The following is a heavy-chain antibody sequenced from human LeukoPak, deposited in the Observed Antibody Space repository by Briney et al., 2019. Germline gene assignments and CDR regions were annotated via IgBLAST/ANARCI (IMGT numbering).Heavy chain of an antibody. V-gene: IGHV3-30*04. J-gene: IGHJ4*02. D-gene: IGHD5-24*01. CDR2: ISYDGSNK. Sequence: PGGSLRLSCAASGFTFSSYAMHWVRQAPGKGLEWVAVISYDGSNKYYADSVKGRFTISRDNSKNTLYLQMNSLRAEDTAVYYCATPFVERLAPFDYWGQGTLVTVSS. CDR3: ATPFVERLAPFDY. CDR1: GFTFSSYA.